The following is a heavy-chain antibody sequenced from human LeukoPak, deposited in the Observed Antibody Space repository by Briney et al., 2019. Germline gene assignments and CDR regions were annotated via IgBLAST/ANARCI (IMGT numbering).Heavy chain of an antibody. Sequence: PGGSLRLSCAASGFTFSSYSMNWVRQAPGKGLEWVSSISSSSSYIYYADSVKGRFTISRDNAKNSLYLQMNSLRAEDTAVYYCARGAYCSSWYALIDYWGQGTLVTVSS. V-gene: IGHV3-21*01. CDR1: GFTFSSYS. CDR3: ARGAYCSSWYALIDY. J-gene: IGHJ4*02. CDR2: ISSSSSYI. D-gene: IGHD6-13*01.